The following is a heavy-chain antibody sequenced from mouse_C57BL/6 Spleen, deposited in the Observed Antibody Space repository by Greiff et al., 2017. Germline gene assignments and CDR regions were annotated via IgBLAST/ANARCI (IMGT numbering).Heavy chain of an antibody. CDR1: GFTFSSYG. V-gene: IGHV5-6*01. CDR2: ISSGGSYT. J-gene: IGHJ4*01. CDR3: ARHEDSSYYAMDY. D-gene: IGHD1-1*01. Sequence: EVHLVESGGDLVKPGGSLKLSCAASGFTFSSYGMSWVRQTPDKRLEWVATISSGGSYTYYPDSVKGRFTISRDNAKNTLYLQMSSLKSEDTAMYYCARHEDSSYYAMDYWGQGTSVTVSS.